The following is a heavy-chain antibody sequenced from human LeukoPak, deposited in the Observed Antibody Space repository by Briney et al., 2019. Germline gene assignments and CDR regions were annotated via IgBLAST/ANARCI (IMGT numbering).Heavy chain of an antibody. CDR1: GGSISSSSYY. Sequence: SETLSLTCTVSGGSISSSSYYWGWIRQPPGKGLEWIGSIYYSGSTYYNPSLKSRVTISVDTSKNQFSLTLSSVTAADTAVYYCARHKSSSTNWFDPWGQGTLVTVSS. J-gene: IGHJ5*02. D-gene: IGHD6-13*01. CDR2: IYYSGST. V-gene: IGHV4-39*01. CDR3: ARHKSSSTNWFDP.